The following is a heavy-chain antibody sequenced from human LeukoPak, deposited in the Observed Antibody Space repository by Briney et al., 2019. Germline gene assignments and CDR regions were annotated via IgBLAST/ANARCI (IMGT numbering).Heavy chain of an antibody. D-gene: IGHD2-15*01. J-gene: IGHJ4*02. CDR3: ARARVGNYFDY. CDR1: AGSISIYY. Sequence: PSETLSLTCTVSAGSISIYYWSWIRQPPGKGLEWIGYIYDSGSTNYNPSLKSRVTISVDTSKNQFSLKLTSVTAADTAVYYCARARVGNYFDYWGQGTLVTVSS. V-gene: IGHV4-59*01. CDR2: IYDSGST.